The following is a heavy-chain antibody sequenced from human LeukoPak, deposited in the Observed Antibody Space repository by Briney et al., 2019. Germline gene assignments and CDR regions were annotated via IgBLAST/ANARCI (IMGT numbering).Heavy chain of an antibody. CDR2: FYHSGSS. CDR3: ARGGTGAALDY. CDR1: GYSISSDYY. D-gene: IGHD1-14*01. V-gene: IGHV4-38-2*02. Sequence: SETLSLTCIVSGYSISSDYYWGWIRQPPGKGLECIGSFYHSGSSFYNPSLKSRVTISVDTSKNQFSLKLSSVTAADTAVYYCARGGTGAALDYWGQGTLVTVSS. J-gene: IGHJ4*02.